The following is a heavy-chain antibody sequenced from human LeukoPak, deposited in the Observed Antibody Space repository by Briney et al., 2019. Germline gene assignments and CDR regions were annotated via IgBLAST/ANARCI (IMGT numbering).Heavy chain of an antibody. CDR1: GGSFSGYY. CDR2: INHSGST. J-gene: IGHJ4*02. D-gene: IGHD6-13*01. V-gene: IGHV4-34*01. Sequence: PSETLSLTCAVYGGSFSGYYWIWIRQPPGKGLEWIGEINHSGSTNYNPSLKSRVTITEDTSKNQLSLMLTSVTAADTAVYYCARARVRIAAGALDYWGQGALVTVSS. CDR3: ARARVRIAAGALDY.